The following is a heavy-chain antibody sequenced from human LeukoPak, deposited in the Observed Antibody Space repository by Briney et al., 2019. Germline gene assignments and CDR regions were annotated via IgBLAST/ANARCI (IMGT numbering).Heavy chain of an antibody. CDR1: GNTFTNYG. Sequence: GASVKVSCKASGNTFTNYGISWVRQAPGQGLEWMGWISPYNGNTDYGQKLQGRVTMTTDTSTSTAYMELRSLRSDDTAVYYCARDIGLVEYAFDIWGQGTMVTVSS. J-gene: IGHJ3*02. CDR2: ISPYNGNT. V-gene: IGHV1-18*01. CDR3: ARDIGLVEYAFDI. D-gene: IGHD2-2*01.